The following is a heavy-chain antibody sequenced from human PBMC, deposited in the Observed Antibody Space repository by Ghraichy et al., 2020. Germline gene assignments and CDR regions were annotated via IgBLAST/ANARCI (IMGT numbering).Heavy chain of an antibody. CDR2: INPKTGGT. J-gene: IGHJ4*02. Sequence: ASVKVSCKASGYTFTDYYLHWVRQAPGQGLEWMGWINPKTGGTNFAQKFQGRVTMTRDTSISTVYVELSRLRSDDTAVFYCVRARENFYFDYWGQGTLVTVSS. CDR3: VRARENFYFDY. CDR1: GYTFTDYY. V-gene: IGHV1-2*02.